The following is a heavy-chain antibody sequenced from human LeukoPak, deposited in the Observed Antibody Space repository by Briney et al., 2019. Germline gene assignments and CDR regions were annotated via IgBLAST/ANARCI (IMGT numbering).Heavy chain of an antibody. Sequence: GGTLRLSCAASGFTFSSYGMSWVRQAPGKGLEWVSAISGSGGSTYYADSVKGRFTISRDNSKNTLYLQMNSLRAEDTAVYYCAKLAYCGGDCYADAFDIWGQGTMVTVSS. CDR3: AKLAYCGGDCYADAFDI. CDR2: ISGSGGST. CDR1: GFTFSSYG. D-gene: IGHD2-21*02. J-gene: IGHJ3*02. V-gene: IGHV3-23*01.